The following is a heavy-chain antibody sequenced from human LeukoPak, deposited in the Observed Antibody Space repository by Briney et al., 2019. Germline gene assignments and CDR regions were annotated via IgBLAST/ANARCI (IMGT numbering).Heavy chain of an antibody. CDR1: GYTFTSYG. CDR2: ISAHNGNT. Sequence: ASVKVSCKASGYTFTSYGISWVRQAPGQGLEWMGWISAHNGNTNYAQKLQGRVTMTTDTSTSTAYMELRSLRSDDTAVYYCARERSTQDAFDIWGQGTMVTVSS. V-gene: IGHV1-18*01. CDR3: ARERSTQDAFDI. J-gene: IGHJ3*02.